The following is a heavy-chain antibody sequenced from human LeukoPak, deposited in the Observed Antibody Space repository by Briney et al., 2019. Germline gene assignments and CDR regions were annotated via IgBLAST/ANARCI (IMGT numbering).Heavy chain of an antibody. V-gene: IGHV1-8*01. CDR1: GYSFTNFD. CDR2: MNPNSGNK. J-gene: IGHJ6*03. D-gene: IGHD6-19*01. CDR3: ARGPQWRGDYYYMDV. Sequence: ASVKVSCKASGYSFTNFDINWVRPATGQGLEWMGWMNPNSGNKGYAQKFQGRVSMTMNTSITTAYMELSSLRSEDTAVYYCARGPQWRGDYYYMDVWGRGTTVTVSS.